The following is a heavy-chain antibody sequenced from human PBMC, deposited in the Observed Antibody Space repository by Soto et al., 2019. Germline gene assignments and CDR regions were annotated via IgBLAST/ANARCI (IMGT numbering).Heavy chain of an antibody. CDR2: ISWNSGSI. V-gene: IGHV3-9*01. J-gene: IGHJ4*02. CDR1: GFTFDDYA. Sequence: EVQLVESGGGLVQPGRSLRLSCAASGFTFDDYAMHWVRQAPGKGLEWVSGISWNSGSIGYADSVKGRFTISRDNAKNSLYLQMNSLRAEDTALYYCAKGEGSSGYYSLFYYWGQGTLVTVSS. D-gene: IGHD3-22*01. CDR3: AKGEGSSGYYSLFYY.